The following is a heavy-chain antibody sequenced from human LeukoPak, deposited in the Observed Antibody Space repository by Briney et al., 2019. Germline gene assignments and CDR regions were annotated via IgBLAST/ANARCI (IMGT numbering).Heavy chain of an antibody. CDR2: IYYSGST. V-gene: IGHV4-31*03. Sequence: SQTLSLTCTVSGGSISSGDYYWSWIRQHPGKGLERIGYIYYSGSTYYNPSLKSRVTISVDTSKNQFSLKLSSVTAADTAVYYCASNRVIWFGEFNYYYGMDVWGKGTTVTVSS. CDR1: GGSISSGDYY. D-gene: IGHD3-10*01. CDR3: ASNRVIWFGEFNYYYGMDV. J-gene: IGHJ6*04.